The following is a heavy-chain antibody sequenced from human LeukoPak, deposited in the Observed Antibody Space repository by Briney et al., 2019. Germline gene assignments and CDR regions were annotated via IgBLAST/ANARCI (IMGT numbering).Heavy chain of an antibody. V-gene: IGHV1-2*02. CDR2: INPDKGDT. CDR1: GYTFTGYY. J-gene: IGHJ4*02. Sequence: ASVKVSCKASGYTFTGYYIHWVRQAPGQGLEWMGCINPDKGDTLYAQKPHDRVSMTRDTSVNTAYMELSSLTSDDTAVYYCAKDSELFYYGFGTDYWGQGTPVTVSS. D-gene: IGHD3-10*01. CDR3: AKDSELFYYGFGTDY.